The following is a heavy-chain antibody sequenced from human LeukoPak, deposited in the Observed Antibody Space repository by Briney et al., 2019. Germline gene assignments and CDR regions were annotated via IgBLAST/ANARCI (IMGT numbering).Heavy chain of an antibody. Sequence: GGSLKLSCAASGFTFSGSAMHWVRQASGKGLEWVGRIRSKANSYATAYAASVKGRFTISRDDSKNTAYLQINSLKTEDTAGYYCRWQTVTTLGGDYWGQGTLVTVSS. D-gene: IGHD4-17*01. CDR1: GFTFSGSA. CDR2: IRSKANSYAT. V-gene: IGHV3-73*01. J-gene: IGHJ4*02. CDR3: RWQTVTTLGGDY.